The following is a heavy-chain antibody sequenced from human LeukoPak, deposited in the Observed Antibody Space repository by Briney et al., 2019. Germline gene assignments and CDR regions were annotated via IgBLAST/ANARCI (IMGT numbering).Heavy chain of an antibody. CDR3: ARDYRYAFDN. CDR2: IGIDSGKT. D-gene: IGHD1-1*01. Sequence: GGSLRLSCAASGFTFSVYSMNWVRQAPGKGLEWISYIGIDSGKTKYADSVKGRFTISGDKAKSSLYLQMSSLRVEDTAVYYCARDYRYAFDNWGQGTLVTVSS. CDR1: GFTFSVYS. V-gene: IGHV3-48*01. J-gene: IGHJ4*02.